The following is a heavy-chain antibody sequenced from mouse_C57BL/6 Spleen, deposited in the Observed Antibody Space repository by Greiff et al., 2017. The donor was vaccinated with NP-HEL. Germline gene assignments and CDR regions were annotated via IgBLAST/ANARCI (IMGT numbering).Heavy chain of an antibody. J-gene: IGHJ2*01. Sequence: QVQLKESGAELVKPGASVKLSCKASGYTFTSYWMHWVKQRPGRGLEWIGRIDPNSGGTKYNEKFKSKATLTVDKPSSTAYMQLSSLTSEDSAVYYCARCYYGRSYYFDYWGQGTTLTVSS. V-gene: IGHV1-72*01. CDR3: ARCYYGRSYYFDY. CDR1: GYTFTSYW. D-gene: IGHD1-1*01. CDR2: IDPNSGGT.